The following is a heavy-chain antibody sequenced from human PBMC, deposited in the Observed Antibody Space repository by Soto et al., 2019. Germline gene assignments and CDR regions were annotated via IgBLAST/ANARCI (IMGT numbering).Heavy chain of an antibody. Sequence: GGSLRLSCAASGFTFSSYAMSWVRQAPGKGLEWVSAISGSGGSTYYADSVKGPFTISSDNSKNTLNLKMNSLRAEDTAVYYCAKGAIFGVVKYYYYYYYMDVWGKGTTVTVSS. D-gene: IGHD3-3*01. V-gene: IGHV3-23*01. CDR3: AKGAIFGVVKYYYYYYYMDV. CDR1: GFTFSSYA. J-gene: IGHJ6*03. CDR2: ISGSGGST.